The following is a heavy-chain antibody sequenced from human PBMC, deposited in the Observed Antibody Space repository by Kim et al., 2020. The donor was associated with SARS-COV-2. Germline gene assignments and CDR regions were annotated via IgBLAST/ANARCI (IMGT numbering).Heavy chain of an antibody. CDR3: ARSVGVPYFDY. V-gene: IGHV4-59*01. CDR1: GGSISSYY. D-gene: IGHD1-26*01. J-gene: IGHJ4*02. CDR2: IYYSGST. Sequence: SETLSLTCTVSGGSISSYYWSWIRQPPGKGLEWIGYIYYSGSTNYNPSLKSRVTISVDTSKNQFSLKLSSVTVADTAVYYCARSVGVPYFDYWGQGTLVTVSS.